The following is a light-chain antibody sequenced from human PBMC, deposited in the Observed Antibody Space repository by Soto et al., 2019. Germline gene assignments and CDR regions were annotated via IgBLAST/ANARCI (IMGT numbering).Light chain of an antibody. CDR2: DNN. CDR1: SSNIGNNY. CDR3: GTWDSSLSAVV. J-gene: IGLJ2*01. V-gene: IGLV1-51*01. Sequence: QSALTQPPSVSAAPGQTVTISCSGSSSNIGNNYVSWYQQLPRTAPKLLIYDNNKRPSGIPDRFSGSKSGTSATPGITGLQTGDEADYYCGTWDSSLSAVVFGGGTKLTVL.